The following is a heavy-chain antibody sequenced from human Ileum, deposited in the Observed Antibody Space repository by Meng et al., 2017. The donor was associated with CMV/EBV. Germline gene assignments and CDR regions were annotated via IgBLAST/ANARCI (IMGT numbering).Heavy chain of an antibody. J-gene: IGHJ4*02. CDR3: ARGGSNRFDY. CDR2: INSDGSTT. V-gene: IGHV3-74*01. Sequence: GGSLRLSCTVSGGSFSSYYWSWIRQAPGKGLVWVSRINSDGSTTTYADSVEGRFTISRDNAKNTLYLQMNSLRAEDTAVYYCARGGSNRFDYWGQGTLVTVSS. D-gene: IGHD3-16*01. CDR1: GGSFSSYY.